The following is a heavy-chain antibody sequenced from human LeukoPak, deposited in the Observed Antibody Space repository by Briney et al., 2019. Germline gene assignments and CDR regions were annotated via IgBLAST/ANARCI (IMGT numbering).Heavy chain of an antibody. D-gene: IGHD3-22*01. Sequence: SETLSLTCIVSGGSISSSIYYWAWVRQPPGKGLEWIGEIYHSGSTNYNPSLKSRVTISVDKSKNQFSLKLSSVTAADTAVYYCARTSSGYYYALVRYFDLWGRGTLVTVSS. CDR1: GGSISSSIYY. V-gene: IGHV4-39*07. J-gene: IGHJ2*01. CDR2: IYHSGST. CDR3: ARTSSGYYYALVRYFDL.